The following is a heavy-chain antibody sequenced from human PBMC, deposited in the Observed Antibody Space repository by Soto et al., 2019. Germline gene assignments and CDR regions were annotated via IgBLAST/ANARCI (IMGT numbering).Heavy chain of an antibody. D-gene: IGHD6-13*01. J-gene: IGHJ3*02. CDR1: GFTFDDYA. Sequence: DVQLVESGGGLVQPGRSLRLSCAASGFTFDDYAMHWVRQAPGKGLEWVSGISWNSGSIGYADSVKGRFTISRDNAKNSLYLQMNSLRAEDTALYYCAKDTRGGSSWKPDAFDIWGQGTMVTVSS. CDR2: ISWNSGSI. CDR3: AKDTRGGSSWKPDAFDI. V-gene: IGHV3-9*01.